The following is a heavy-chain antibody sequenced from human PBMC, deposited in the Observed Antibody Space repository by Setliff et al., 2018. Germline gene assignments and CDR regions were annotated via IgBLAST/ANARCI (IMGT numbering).Heavy chain of an antibody. CDR1: GFTLTSYP. Sequence: ASVKVSCKASGFTLTSYPIHWVRQAPGQRLDWMGWINPDNGNRKYSQRFQGRVTITRDTSASTVFLELSTLRSEDTAVYYCTRDFLGATASFDIWGQGTMVT. J-gene: IGHJ3*02. V-gene: IGHV1-3*01. D-gene: IGHD3-3*01. CDR3: TRDFLGATASFDI. CDR2: INPDNGNR.